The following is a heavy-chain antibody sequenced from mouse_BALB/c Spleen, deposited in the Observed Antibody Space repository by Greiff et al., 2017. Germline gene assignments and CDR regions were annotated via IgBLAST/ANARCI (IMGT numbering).Heavy chain of an antibody. D-gene: IGHD2-4*01. CDR1: GFTFSSFG. CDR3: ARALRGYAMDY. J-gene: IGHJ4*01. CDR2: ISSGSSTI. Sequence: EVQLVESGGGLVQPGGSRKLSCAASGFTFSSFGMHWVRQAPEKGLEWVAYISSGSSTIYYADTVKGRFTISRDNPKNTLFLQMTSLRSEDTAMYYCARALRGYAMDYWGQGTSVTVSS. V-gene: IGHV5-17*02.